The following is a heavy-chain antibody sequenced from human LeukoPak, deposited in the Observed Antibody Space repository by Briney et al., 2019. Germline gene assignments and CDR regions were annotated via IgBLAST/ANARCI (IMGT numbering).Heavy chain of an antibody. CDR3: ARDIVVVPAAIRSRQYYYYMDV. CDR2: IYYSGST. Sequence: SETLSLTCTVSGGSISSYYWSWIRQPPGKGPEWIGYIYYSGSTNYNPSLKSRVTISVDTSKNQFSLKLSSVTAADTAVYYCARDIVVVPAAIRSRQYYYYMDVWGKGTTVTVSS. D-gene: IGHD2-2*01. CDR1: GGSISSYY. J-gene: IGHJ6*03. V-gene: IGHV4-59*12.